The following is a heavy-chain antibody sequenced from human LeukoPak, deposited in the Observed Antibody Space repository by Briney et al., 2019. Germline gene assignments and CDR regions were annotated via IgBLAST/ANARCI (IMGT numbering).Heavy chain of an antibody. D-gene: IGHD6-19*01. CDR1: GFTFSSYS. Sequence: GGSLRLSCAASGFTFSSYSMNWVRQAPGKGLEWVSSISGSSSYIYYADSVKGRFTISRDNAKNSLYLQMNSLRAEDTAVYYCARDQAPGKQWLVQPYYYYGMDVWGQGTTVTVSS. CDR2: ISGSSSYI. CDR3: ARDQAPGKQWLVQPYYYYGMDV. J-gene: IGHJ6*02. V-gene: IGHV3-21*01.